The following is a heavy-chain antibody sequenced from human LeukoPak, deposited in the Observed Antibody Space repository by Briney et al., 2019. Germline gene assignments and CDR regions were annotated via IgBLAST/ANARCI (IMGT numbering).Heavy chain of an antibody. CDR2: IIPIFGTA. Sequence: SVKVSYKASGGTFSSYAISWVRQAPGQGLEWMGGIIPIFGTANYAQKFQGRVTITTDESTSTAYMELSSLRSEDTAVYYCARGRIQYCSSTSCYRGSYYYYYMDVWGKGTTVTVSS. CDR3: ARGRIQYCSSTSCYRGSYYYYYMDV. J-gene: IGHJ6*03. V-gene: IGHV1-69*05. CDR1: GGTFSSYA. D-gene: IGHD2-2*01.